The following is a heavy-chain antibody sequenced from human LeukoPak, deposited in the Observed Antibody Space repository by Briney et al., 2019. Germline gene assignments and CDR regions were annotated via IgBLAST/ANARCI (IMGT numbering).Heavy chain of an antibody. V-gene: IGHV1-2*02. D-gene: IGHD3-3*01. CDR1: GYTFTGYY. J-gene: IGHJ4*02. Sequence: ASVKVSCTASGYTFTGYYMHWVRQAPGQGLEWMGWINPNSGGTNYAQKFQGRVTMTRDTSISTAYMELSRLRSDDTAVYYCARDRGSGYLSDYWGQGTLVTVSS. CDR3: ARDRGSGYLSDY. CDR2: INPNSGGT.